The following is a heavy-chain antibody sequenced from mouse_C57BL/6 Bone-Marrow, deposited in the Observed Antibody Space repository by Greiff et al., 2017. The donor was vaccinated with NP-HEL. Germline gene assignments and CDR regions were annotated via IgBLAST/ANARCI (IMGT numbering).Heavy chain of an antibody. CDR2: IYPRSGNT. J-gene: IGHJ4*01. CDR3: ARGTRRSY. Sequence: QVTLKVSGAELARPGASVKLSCKASGYTFTSYGISWVKQRTGQGLEWIGEIYPRSGNTYYNEKFKGKATLTADKSSSTAYMELRSLTSEDSAVYFCARGTRRSYWGQGTSVTVSA. CDR1: GYTFTSYG. D-gene: IGHD1-1*01. V-gene: IGHV1-81*01.